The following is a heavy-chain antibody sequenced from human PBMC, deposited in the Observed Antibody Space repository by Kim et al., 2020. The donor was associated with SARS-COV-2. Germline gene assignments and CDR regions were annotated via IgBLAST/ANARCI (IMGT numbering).Heavy chain of an antibody. J-gene: IGHJ4*02. CDR3: AKITGIFSAGSVY. D-gene: IGHD3-10*01. Sequence: GGSLRISCAASGFTFSSYAMSWVRQAPGKGLEWVSSISGDSGKSYYADSVKGRFTISRDNSKSTLYLQMDSLRAEDTAVYYCAKITGIFSAGSVYWGQGTLVTVSS. CDR2: ISGDSGKS. CDR1: GFTFSSYA. V-gene: IGHV3-23*01.